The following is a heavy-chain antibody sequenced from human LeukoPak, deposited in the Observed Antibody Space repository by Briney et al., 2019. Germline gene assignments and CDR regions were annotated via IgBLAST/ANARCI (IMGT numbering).Heavy chain of an antibody. CDR1: GGSISNYY. CDR3: ARVKVASNPSYYYYYYMDV. Sequence: SETLSLTCTVSGGSISNYYWSWIRQPAGKGLEWIGRIYTSGSTNYNPSLKSRVTMSVDTSKNQFSLKLSSVTAADTAVYYCARVKVASNPSYYYYYYMDVWGKGTTVTISS. V-gene: IGHV4-4*07. D-gene: IGHD2-15*01. CDR2: IYTSGST. J-gene: IGHJ6*03.